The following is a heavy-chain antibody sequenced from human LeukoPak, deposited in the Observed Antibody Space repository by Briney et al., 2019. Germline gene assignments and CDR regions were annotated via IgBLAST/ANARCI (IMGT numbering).Heavy chain of an antibody. CDR2: ISSSSSYI. J-gene: IGHJ3*02. V-gene: IGHV3-21*01. CDR1: GFTFTTYS. CDR3: ARDWRPYSSGRSNDAFDI. Sequence: GGSLRLSCAASGFTFTTYSMNWVRQAPGKGLEWVSSISSSSSYIYYADSVRGRFTISRDNAKNSLYLQMNSLRAEDTAVYYCARDWRPYSSGRSNDAFDIWGQGTMVTVSS. D-gene: IGHD6-19*01.